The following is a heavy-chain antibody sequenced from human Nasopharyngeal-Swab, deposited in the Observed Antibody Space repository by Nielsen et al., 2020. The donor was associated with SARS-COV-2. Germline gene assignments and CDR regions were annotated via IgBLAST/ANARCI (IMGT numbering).Heavy chain of an antibody. D-gene: IGHD3-3*01. J-gene: IGHJ6*02. V-gene: IGHV3-33*01. CDR2: IWYDGSNK. Sequence: GESLKISCAASGFTFSSYGMHWVRQAPGKGPEWVAVIWYDGSNKYYADSVKGRFTISRDNAKNSLYLQMNSLRAEDTAVYYCARGGTYYDFWSGYYNYYYGMDVWGQGATVTVSS. CDR1: GFTFSSYG. CDR3: ARGGTYYDFWSGYYNYYYGMDV.